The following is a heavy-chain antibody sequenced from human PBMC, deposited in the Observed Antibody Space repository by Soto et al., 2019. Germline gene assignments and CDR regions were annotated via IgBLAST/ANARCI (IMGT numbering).Heavy chain of an antibody. CDR1: GGTFSSYA. D-gene: IGHD3-10*01. J-gene: IGHJ6*02. CDR3: AIQYGSGSPVGNDYYYCGMDV. CDR2: IIPIFGTA. V-gene: IGHV1-69*01. Sequence: QVQLVQSGAEVKKPGSSVKVSCKASGGTFSSYAISWVRQAPGQGLEWMGGIIPIFGTAKYAQKFQGRVTIAADESTSTAYMELSSLSSEDTAVYYCAIQYGSGSPVGNDYYYCGMDVWGQGTTVTVSS.